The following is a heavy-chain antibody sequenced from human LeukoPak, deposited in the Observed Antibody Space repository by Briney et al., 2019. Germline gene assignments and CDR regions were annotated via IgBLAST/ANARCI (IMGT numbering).Heavy chain of an antibody. D-gene: IGHD2-21*02. Sequence: ASVKVSCKASGFTFTSYAMNWVRQAPGQGLEWMGWINTNTGNPTYAQGFTGRFVFSLDTSVSTAYLQTSSLKAEDTAVYYCATPEEEEEYCGGDCYRGNYYGMDVWGQGTTVTVSS. CDR2: INTNTGNP. CDR1: GFTFTSYA. CDR3: ATPEEEEEYCGGDCYRGNYYGMDV. V-gene: IGHV7-4-1*02. J-gene: IGHJ6*02.